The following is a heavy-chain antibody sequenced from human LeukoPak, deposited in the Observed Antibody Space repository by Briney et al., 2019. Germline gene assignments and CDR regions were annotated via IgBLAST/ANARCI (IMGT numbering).Heavy chain of an antibody. CDR3: ARVAAAGPMDV. V-gene: IGHV1-18*01. J-gene: IGHJ6*03. D-gene: IGHD6-13*01. CDR1: VGCFPNYP. Sequence: ASETVSRKNSVGCFPNYPIKWVRQAAGQGLEWMGWISAYNGNTNYAQKLQGRVTMTTDTSTSTAYMELRSLRSDDTAVYYCARVAAAGPMDVWGKGTTVTISS. CDR2: ISAYNGNT.